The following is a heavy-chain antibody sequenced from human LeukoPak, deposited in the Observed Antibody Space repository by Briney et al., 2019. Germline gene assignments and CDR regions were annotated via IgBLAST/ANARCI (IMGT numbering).Heavy chain of an antibody. CDR2: ISYDGSNK. CDR3: AKTPLDYYYGMDV. Sequence: GGSLRLSCAASGFTFSSYGMHWVRPAPGKGLEWVAVISYDGSNKYYADSVKGRFTISRDNSKNTLYLQMNSLRAEDTAVYYCAKTPLDYYYGMDVWGKGTTVTVSS. V-gene: IGHV3-30*18. J-gene: IGHJ6*04. CDR1: GFTFSSYG.